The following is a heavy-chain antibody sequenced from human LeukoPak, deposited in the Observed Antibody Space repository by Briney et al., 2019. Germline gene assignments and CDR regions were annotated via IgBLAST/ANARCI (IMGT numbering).Heavy chain of an antibody. J-gene: IGHJ4*02. CDR3: ARDRSSSWYY. CDR1: GFTFSTYG. V-gene: IGHV3-33*01. CDR2: IWYDGSNK. Sequence: PGGSLRLSCAASGFTFSTYGMHWVRQAPGRGLEWVAVIWYDGSNKYYGDSVKGRFAISRDNSKNSLYLQMNSLRAEDTAVYYCARDRSSSWYYWGQGTLVTVSS. D-gene: IGHD6-13*01.